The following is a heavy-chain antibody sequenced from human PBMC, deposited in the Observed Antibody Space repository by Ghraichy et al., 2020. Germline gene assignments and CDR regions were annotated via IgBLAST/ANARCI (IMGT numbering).Heavy chain of an antibody. D-gene: IGHD1-26*01. Sequence: GGSLRLSCAASGFTFSSYWMSWVRQAPGKGLEWVANIKQDGSEKYYVDSVKGRFTISRDNAKNSLYLQMNSLRAEDTAVYYCAGNSLGSYYAYYYYYGMDVWGQGTTVTVSS. CDR2: IKQDGSEK. CDR3: AGNSLGSYYAYYYYYGMDV. V-gene: IGHV3-7*01. J-gene: IGHJ6*02. CDR1: GFTFSSYW.